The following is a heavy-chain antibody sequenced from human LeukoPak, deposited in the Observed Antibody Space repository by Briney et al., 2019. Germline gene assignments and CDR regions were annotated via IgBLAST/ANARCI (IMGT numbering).Heavy chain of an antibody. CDR3: AHSYDFDSSGYHRPTAT. V-gene: IGHV3-53*05. CDR2: FYSGGHSYHRDGTT. J-gene: IGHJ4*02. Sequence: GGSLRLSCAASGFIVSANYMSWVRQAPGKGLEWVSVFYSGGHSYHRDGTTYYADSVKGRFTISGDKSANTVYLQMNSLRVDDTAMYYCAHSYDFDSSGYHRPTATWGQGTQVTVSS. CDR1: GFIVSANY. D-gene: IGHD3-22*01.